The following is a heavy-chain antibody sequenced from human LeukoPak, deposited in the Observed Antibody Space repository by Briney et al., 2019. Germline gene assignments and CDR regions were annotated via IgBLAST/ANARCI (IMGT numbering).Heavy chain of an antibody. CDR2: ISYVGSNK. V-gene: IGHV3-30*04. D-gene: IGHD3-22*01. J-gene: IGHJ6*03. CDR3: ARGPYMIVVVTDMDG. Sequence: GGSLRLSCAASGFTFSSYAMHWVRQAPGKGLEWVAVISYVGSNKYYADSVKGRFTISRDNSKNTLYLQMNSLRAEDTAVYYCARGPYMIVVVTDMDGWGKGTTVTVSS. CDR1: GFTFSSYA.